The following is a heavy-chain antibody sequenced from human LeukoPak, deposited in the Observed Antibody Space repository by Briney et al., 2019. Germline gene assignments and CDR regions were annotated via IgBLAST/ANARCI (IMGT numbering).Heavy chain of an antibody. CDR1: GGSISSSSYY. J-gene: IGHJ3*02. CDR2: IYYSGST. Sequence: SETLSLTCTVSGGSISSSSYYWGWIRQPPGKGLEWIGSIYYSGSTYYNPSLKSRVTISVDTSKNQFSLKLSSVTAADTAVYYCARDYYDFWSGYSDAFDIWGQGTMVTVSS. D-gene: IGHD3-3*01. CDR3: ARDYYDFWSGYSDAFDI. V-gene: IGHV4-39*07.